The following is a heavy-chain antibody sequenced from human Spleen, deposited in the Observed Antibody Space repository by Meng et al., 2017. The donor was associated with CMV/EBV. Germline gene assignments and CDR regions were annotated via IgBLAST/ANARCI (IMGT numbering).Heavy chain of an antibody. V-gene: IGHV1-18*01. CDR1: GGTFNTLA. CDR2: ISAYNGNT. J-gene: IGHJ4*02. D-gene: IGHD3-10*01. CDR3: ARDRGVIGQRYFDY. Sequence: ASVKVSCKTSGGTFNTLAINWVRQAPGQGLEWMGWISAYNGNTNYAQKLQGRVTMTTDTSTSTAYMELRSLRSDDTAVYYCARDRGVIGQRYFDYWGQGTLVTVSS.